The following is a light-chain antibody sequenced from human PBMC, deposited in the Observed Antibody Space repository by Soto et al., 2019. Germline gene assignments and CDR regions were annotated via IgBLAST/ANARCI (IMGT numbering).Light chain of an antibody. J-gene: IGKJ5*01. V-gene: IGKV3-20*01. CDR3: QQYDSSPIT. CDR2: GAS. Sequence: IVWTQSPGTLSLSPGERATLSCRASQSVSSSYLAWYQQKPGQAPRLLIYGASSRATGIPDRFSGSGSGTDFTLTISRLEPEDFAVYYCQQYDSSPITFGQGTRLEIK. CDR1: QSVSSSY.